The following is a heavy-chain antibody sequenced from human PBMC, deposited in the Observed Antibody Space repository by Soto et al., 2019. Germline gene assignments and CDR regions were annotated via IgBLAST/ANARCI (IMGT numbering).Heavy chain of an antibody. CDR2: IYSGGST. D-gene: IGHD2-15*01. J-gene: IGHJ3*02. CDR3: ACNQRGGKANDAFEI. CDR1: GFTVSSNY. Sequence: GGSLLLSCAASGFTVSSNYMSWVRQAPGKGLEWVSVIYSGGSTYYADSVKGRFTISRDNSKNTLYLQMNSLRAEDTAVYYCACNQRGGKANDAFEIRGQGTSVT. V-gene: IGHV3-53*01.